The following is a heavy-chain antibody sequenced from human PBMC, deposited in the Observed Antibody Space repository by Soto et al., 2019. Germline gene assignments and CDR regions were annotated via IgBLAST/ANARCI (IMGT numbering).Heavy chain of an antibody. Sequence: ASVNVSCKASGGTFSSYSISWVRQAPGQGLECMGGIIPIFGTANYAQKFQGRVTITADESTSTAYMELSSLRSEDTAVYYCARQGRYSSSWNWFDPWGQGTLVTVSS. CDR1: GGTFSSYS. J-gene: IGHJ5*02. V-gene: IGHV1-69*13. D-gene: IGHD6-13*01. CDR3: ARQGRYSSSWNWFDP. CDR2: IIPIFGTA.